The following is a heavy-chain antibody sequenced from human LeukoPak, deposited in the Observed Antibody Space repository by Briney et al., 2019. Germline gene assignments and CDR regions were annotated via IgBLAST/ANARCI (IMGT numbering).Heavy chain of an antibody. J-gene: IGHJ4*02. D-gene: IGHD2-15*01. Sequence: ASVTVSCKASGYTFTGYYMHWVRQAPGQGLEWMGWINPNSGGTNYAQKFQGRVTMTRDTSISTAYLELSRLRSDDTAVYYCASTFTVVAATTFDYWGQGTLVTVSS. CDR2: INPNSGGT. V-gene: IGHV1-2*02. CDR3: ASTFTVVAATTFDY. CDR1: GYTFTGYY.